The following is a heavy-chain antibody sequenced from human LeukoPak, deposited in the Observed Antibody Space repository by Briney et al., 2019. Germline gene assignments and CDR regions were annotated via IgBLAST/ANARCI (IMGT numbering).Heavy chain of an antibody. V-gene: IGHV3-23*01. CDR2: ISGSGGST. J-gene: IGHJ6*02. Sequence: PGGSLRLSCAASGFTFSSYAMSWVRQAPGKGLEWVSAISGSGGSTYYADSVKGRFTISRDNSKNTLYLQMNSLRAEDTAVYYCAKDRDCGGSCYWPYYYYYYGMDVWGQGTTVTVSS. D-gene: IGHD2-15*01. CDR1: GFTFSSYA. CDR3: AKDRDCGGSCYWPYYYYYYGMDV.